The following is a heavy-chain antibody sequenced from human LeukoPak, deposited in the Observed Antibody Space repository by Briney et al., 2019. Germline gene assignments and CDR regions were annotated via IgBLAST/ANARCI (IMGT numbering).Heavy chain of an antibody. Sequence: KPGGSLRLSCAASGFTFSSYSMNWVRQAPGKGLEWVSSISSSSSYIYYADSVKGRFTISRDNAKNSLYLQMNSLRAEDTAVYYCARGSTSMTTVTYYYYGMDVWGQGTTVTVSS. D-gene: IGHD4-17*01. V-gene: IGHV3-21*01. CDR3: ARGSTSMTTVTYYYYGMDV. CDR2: ISSSSSYI. CDR1: GFTFSSYS. J-gene: IGHJ6*02.